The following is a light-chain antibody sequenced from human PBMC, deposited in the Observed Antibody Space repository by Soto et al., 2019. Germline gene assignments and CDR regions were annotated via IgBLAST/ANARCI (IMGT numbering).Light chain of an antibody. J-gene: IGKJ1*01. CDR2: GAS. V-gene: IGKV3-20*01. Sequence: EVELKQSPGTLSLSPGERATLSCRASQSVSNNYLAWYQQKPGQAPSLLIFGASNRAPDIPDRFSGSGSGTDFTLTISRLEPEDFAVYFCQQYGSSVKTFGQGTKVDNK. CDR1: QSVSNNY. CDR3: QQYGSSVKT.